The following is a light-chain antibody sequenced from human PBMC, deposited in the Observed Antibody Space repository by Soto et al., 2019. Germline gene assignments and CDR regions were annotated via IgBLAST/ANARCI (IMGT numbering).Light chain of an antibody. Sequence: DIQMTQSPSSLSASVGDRVTITCRASQDISNYLVWYQQKPGKAPKILIYAASTLQSGVPSRFSGSGSGTDFTLTISTLQPEDVATYYCQKYNSAPHTFVGGTKVEIK. CDR1: QDISNY. CDR2: AAS. CDR3: QKYNSAPHT. J-gene: IGKJ4*01. V-gene: IGKV1-27*01.